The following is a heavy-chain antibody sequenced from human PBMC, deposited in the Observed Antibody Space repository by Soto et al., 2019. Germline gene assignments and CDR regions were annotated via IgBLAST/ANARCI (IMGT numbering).Heavy chain of an antibody. Sequence: GESLKISCKGSGYSFTTYWIVWVRQMPGKGLELMGIIYPGDSDNRYGPSFQGQVTISADKSISTAYLQWSSLKASDTAMYYCARSYSSSWHYFGYWGQGTLVTVSS. J-gene: IGHJ4*02. CDR3: ARSYSSSWHYFGY. V-gene: IGHV5-51*01. CDR1: GYSFTTYW. CDR2: IYPGDSDN. D-gene: IGHD6-13*01.